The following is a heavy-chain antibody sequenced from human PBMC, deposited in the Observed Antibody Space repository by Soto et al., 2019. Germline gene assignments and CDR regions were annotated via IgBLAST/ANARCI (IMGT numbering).Heavy chain of an antibody. CDR2: ISGSGGST. CDR3: AKMDVLSYYFDY. V-gene: IGHV3-23*01. J-gene: IGHJ4*02. CDR1: GFTFSSYA. D-gene: IGHD2-8*01. Sequence: PGGSLRLSCAASGFTFSSYAMSWVRQAPGKGLEWVSAISGSGGSTYHADSVKGRFTISRDNSKNTLYLQMNSLRAEDTAVYYCAKMDVLSYYFDYWGQGTLVTVSS.